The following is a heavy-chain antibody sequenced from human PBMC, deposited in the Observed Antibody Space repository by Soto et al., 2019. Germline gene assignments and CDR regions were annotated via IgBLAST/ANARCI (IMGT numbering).Heavy chain of an antibody. D-gene: IGHD3-10*01. CDR1: GIPVSSNY. Sequence: EVQLVESGGGLVQPGGSLRLSCVASGIPVSSNYMTWVRQAPGKGLEWVSVLHSGGDTYYANSVKGRFTISRHDSTNTLYLQQNSLTPEDTAVYYCARDGPYYYASRMDVWGQGTTVTVSS. V-gene: IGHV3-53*04. CDR2: LHSGGDT. J-gene: IGHJ6*02. CDR3: ARDGPYYYASRMDV.